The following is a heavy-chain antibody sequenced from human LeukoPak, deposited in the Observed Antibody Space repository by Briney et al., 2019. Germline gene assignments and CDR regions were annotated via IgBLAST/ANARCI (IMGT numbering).Heavy chain of an antibody. D-gene: IGHD3-10*01. J-gene: IGHJ4*02. CDR1: GYTLTELS. V-gene: IGHV1-24*01. CDR2: FDPEDGET. CDR3: ATDTSWFGEGDY. Sequence: ASVKVSCKVSGYTLTELSMHWVRQAPGKGLEWMGGFDPEDGETIYAQKFQGRVTMTEDTSTDTAYMELSSLRSEDTAVYYCATDTSWFGEGDYWGQGTLVIVSS.